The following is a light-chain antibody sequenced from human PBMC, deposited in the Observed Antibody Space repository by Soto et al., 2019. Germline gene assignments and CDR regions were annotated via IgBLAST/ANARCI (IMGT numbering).Light chain of an antibody. CDR2: GVS. J-gene: IGKJ5*01. V-gene: IGKV3-20*01. CDR1: KSISSNY. Sequence: TQSPSSLSASVGDRVTITCRASKSISSNYLAWYQQKPGQAPRLLIYGVSSRATGVPVSFSGSGSGTDFTLTISRLEPEDFAVYYCQQYVSAPITFGQGTRLEIK. CDR3: QQYVSAPIT.